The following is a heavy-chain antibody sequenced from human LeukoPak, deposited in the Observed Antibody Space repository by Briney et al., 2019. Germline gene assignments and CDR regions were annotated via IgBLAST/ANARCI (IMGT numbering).Heavy chain of an antibody. V-gene: IGHV3-74*01. CDR3: ARAQSDSGDAFDI. CDR2: INSDGSST. J-gene: IGHJ3*02. D-gene: IGHD4/OR15-4a*01. Sequence: GGSLRLSCAASGFTFSSYWMHWVHQALGKGLVWVSRINSDGSSTSYADSVKGRFTISRDNAKNTLYLQMNSLRAEDTAVYYCARAQSDSGDAFDIWGQGTMVTVSS. CDR1: GFTFSSYW.